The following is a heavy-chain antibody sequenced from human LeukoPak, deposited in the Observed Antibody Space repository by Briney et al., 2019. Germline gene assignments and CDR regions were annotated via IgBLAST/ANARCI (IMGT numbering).Heavy chain of an antibody. CDR3: ARATKLAEESAEYFQH. V-gene: IGHV1-2*04. J-gene: IGHJ1*01. D-gene: IGHD6-6*01. Sequence: ASVKVSCKTSGYTFTDYYVHWVRQAPGQGLEWMGWINPNTGGTNYAQNFQGWVTLTRDTSISTAYMDMSRLKSDDAAVYYCARATKLAEESAEYFQHWGQGTLVTVSS. CDR2: INPNTGGT. CDR1: GYTFTDYY.